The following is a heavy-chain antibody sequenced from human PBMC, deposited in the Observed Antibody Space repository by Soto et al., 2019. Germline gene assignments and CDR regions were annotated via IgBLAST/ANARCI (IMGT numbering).Heavy chain of an antibody. J-gene: IGHJ4*02. Sequence: QITLKESAPTLVKPTQTLTLTCDFSGFSLNTRGVGVGWIRQPQGKALEWLALIYWDNDKRYSPSLKSRLTITKDTPKNRVVLMMTDMDPVDTATYYCTHNNYDASGSVYCGQGTLVTVSS. CDR3: THNNYDASGSVY. D-gene: IGHD3-10*01. CDR2: IYWDNDK. CDR1: GFSLNTRGVG. V-gene: IGHV2-5*02.